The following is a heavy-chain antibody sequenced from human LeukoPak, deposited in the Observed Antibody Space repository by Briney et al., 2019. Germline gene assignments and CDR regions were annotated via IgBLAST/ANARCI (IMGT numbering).Heavy chain of an antibody. CDR3: AREWHDYGVPRGAFDI. D-gene: IGHD4-17*01. Sequence: PGGSLRLSCVASGFTFSSHAMTWVRQAPGKGLEWVAVISYDGSNRYYADSVKGRFTISRDSSKNTLYLQMNSLRAEDTAVYYCAREWHDYGVPRGAFDIWGQGTMVTVSS. V-gene: IGHV3-30*03. J-gene: IGHJ3*02. CDR1: GFTFSSHA. CDR2: ISYDGSNR.